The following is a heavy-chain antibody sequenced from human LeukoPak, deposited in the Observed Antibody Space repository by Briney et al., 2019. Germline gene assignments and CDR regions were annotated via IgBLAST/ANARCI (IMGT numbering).Heavy chain of an antibody. CDR3: ASGGIAVAGTGNSFDY. J-gene: IGHJ4*02. V-gene: IGHV4-34*01. D-gene: IGHD6-19*01. CDR2: INHSGST. Sequence: PSETLSLTCAVYGGPFSGYYWSWIRQPPGKGLEWIGEINHSGSTNYNPSLKSRVTISVDTSKNQFSLKLSSVTAADTAVYYCASGGIAVAGTGNSFDYWGQGTLVTVSS. CDR1: GGPFSGYY.